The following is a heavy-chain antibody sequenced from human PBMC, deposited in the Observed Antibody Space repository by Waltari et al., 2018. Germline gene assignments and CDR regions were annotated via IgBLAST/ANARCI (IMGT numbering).Heavy chain of an antibody. D-gene: IGHD1-26*01. J-gene: IGHJ4*02. V-gene: IGHV4-59*11. CDR1: SGSISSHY. CDR2: IYYTGST. CDR3: ARARKRTSREFDY. Sequence: QVQLQESGPGLVKPSETLSLTCTVSSGSISSHYWSWIRQPPGKGLEWIGYIYYTGSTNDNPSLKSRVTMSVDTSKNQFSLKLSSVTAADTAVYYCARARKRTSREFDYWGQGTLVTVSS.